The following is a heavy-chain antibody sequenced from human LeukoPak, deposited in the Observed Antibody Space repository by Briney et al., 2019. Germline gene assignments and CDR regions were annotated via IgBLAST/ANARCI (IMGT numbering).Heavy chain of an antibody. CDR2: INPNSGGT. Sequence: GASVKVSCKASGYTFTGYCMHWVRQAPGQGLEWMGWINPNSGGTNYAQKFQGRVTMTRDTSISTAYMELSRLRSDDTAVYYCARDRGYCSSTSCGKGTGWFDPWGQGTLVTVSS. D-gene: IGHD2-2*01. CDR1: GYTFTGYC. CDR3: ARDRGYCSSTSCGKGTGWFDP. V-gene: IGHV1-2*02. J-gene: IGHJ5*02.